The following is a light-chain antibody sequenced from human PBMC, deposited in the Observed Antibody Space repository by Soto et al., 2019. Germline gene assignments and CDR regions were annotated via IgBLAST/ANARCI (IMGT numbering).Light chain of an antibody. V-gene: IGKV3-15*01. CDR3: QQHNNWPLT. Sequence: IVMTQSPATLSVSPGERATLSCRASQSVNNYLAWYQQKPGQAPRLLIYGASTRATGIPDRFGGSGSGTEFTLTISSLQSEDFAVYYCQQHNNWPLTFGGGTKWIS. CDR2: GAS. J-gene: IGKJ4*01. CDR1: QSVNNY.